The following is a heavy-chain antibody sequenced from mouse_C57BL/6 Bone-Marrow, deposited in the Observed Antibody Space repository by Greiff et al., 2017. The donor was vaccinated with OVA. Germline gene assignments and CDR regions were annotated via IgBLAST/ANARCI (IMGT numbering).Heavy chain of an antibody. J-gene: IGHJ2*01. Sequence: EVQLQQSGAELVRPGASVKLSCTASGFHIKDDYMHWVKQRPEQGLEWIGWIDPENGDTEYASKFQGKATITADTPSNTAYLQLSSLTSEDTAVYYCTTMVVADYWGQGTTLTVSS. CDR3: TTMVVADY. D-gene: IGHD1-1*01. CDR1: GFHIKDDY. CDR2: IDPENGDT. V-gene: IGHV14-4*01.